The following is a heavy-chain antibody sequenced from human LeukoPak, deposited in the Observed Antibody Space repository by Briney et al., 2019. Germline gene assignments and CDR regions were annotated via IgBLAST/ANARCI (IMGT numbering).Heavy chain of an antibody. J-gene: IGHJ5*02. CDR1: GGSISSYY. D-gene: IGHD3-3*01. CDR3: ARDSRKVHDFWSGYYGSWFDP. V-gene: IGHV4-59*01. Sequence: SETLSLTCTVSGGSISSYYWSWIRQPPGKGLEWIGYIYYSGSTNYNPSLKSRVTISVDTSKNQFSLKLSSVTAADTAVYYCARDSRKVHDFWSGYYGSWFDPWGQGTLVTVSS. CDR2: IYYSGST.